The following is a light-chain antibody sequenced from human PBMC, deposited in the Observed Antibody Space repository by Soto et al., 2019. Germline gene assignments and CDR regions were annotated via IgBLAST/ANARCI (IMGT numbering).Light chain of an antibody. Sequence: QSALTQPASVSGSPGQSITISCAGTSSDVGGYNSVSCYQHHPGKAPNLIIYDVSNRPSGVSNRFSGSKSGSTASLTISGLQAEDEADYYCTSYKGSSTLLVFGGGTKLTVL. V-gene: IGLV2-14*03. J-gene: IGLJ2*01. CDR2: DVS. CDR1: SSDVGGYNS. CDR3: TSYKGSSTLLV.